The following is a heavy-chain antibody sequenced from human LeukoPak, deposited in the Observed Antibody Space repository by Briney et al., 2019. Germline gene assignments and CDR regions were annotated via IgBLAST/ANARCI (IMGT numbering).Heavy chain of an antibody. J-gene: IGHJ4*02. CDR1: GFTFSNYE. CDR3: ARGPRDPTEFCSGGRCSPTYEV. D-gene: IGHD2-15*01. CDR2: ISSSGRTT. V-gene: IGHV3-48*03. Sequence: GGSLRLSCAASGFTFSNYEMNWVRQAPGKGLEWVSYISSSGRTTYYADSVKGRFTISRDNAKNSLYLQMNSLRVEDTGVYYCARGPRDPTEFCSGGRCSPTYEVWGQGTLVTVSS.